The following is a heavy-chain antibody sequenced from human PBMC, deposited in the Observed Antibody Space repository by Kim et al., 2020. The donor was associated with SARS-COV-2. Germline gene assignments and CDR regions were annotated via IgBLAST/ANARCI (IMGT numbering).Heavy chain of an antibody. J-gene: IGHJ6*02. D-gene: IGHD5-18*01. CDR1: GGSISSSSYY. CDR3: ASASKWLVYYYYYGMDV. Sequence: SETLSLTCTVSGGSISSSSYYWGWIRQPPGKGLEWIGSIYYSGSTYYNPSLKSRVTISVDTSKNQFSLKLSSVTAADTAVYYCASASKWLVYYYYYGMDVWGQGTTVTVSS. CDR2: IYYSGST. V-gene: IGHV4-39*01.